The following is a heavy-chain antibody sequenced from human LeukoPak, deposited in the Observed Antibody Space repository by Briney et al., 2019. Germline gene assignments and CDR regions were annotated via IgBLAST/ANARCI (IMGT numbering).Heavy chain of an antibody. CDR1: GGSISSYY. CDR2: IYYSGST. CDR3: ARDRHSLLVAFDI. V-gene: IGHV4-59*01. Sequence: SETLSLTCTVSGGSISSYYWSWIRQPPGKGLEWIGYIYYSGSTNYNPSLKSRVTISVDTSKNQFSLKLSSVTAADTAVYYCARDRHSLLVAFDIWGQGTMVTVSS. J-gene: IGHJ3*02. D-gene: IGHD2/OR15-2a*01.